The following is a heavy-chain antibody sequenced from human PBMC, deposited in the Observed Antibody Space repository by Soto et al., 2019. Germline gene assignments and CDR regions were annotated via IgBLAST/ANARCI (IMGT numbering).Heavy chain of an antibody. J-gene: IGHJ4*02. CDR3: AKGQTGYYPFDY. CDR2: FDPEDGET. V-gene: IGHV1-24*01. D-gene: IGHD3-9*01. Sequence: ASVKVSCKVSGYTLTELSMHWVRQAPGKGLEWMGGFDPEDGETIYAQKFQGRVTMTEDTSTDTAYMELSSLRSEDTAVYYCAKGQTGYYPFDYWGQGTLVTVSS. CDR1: GYTLTELS.